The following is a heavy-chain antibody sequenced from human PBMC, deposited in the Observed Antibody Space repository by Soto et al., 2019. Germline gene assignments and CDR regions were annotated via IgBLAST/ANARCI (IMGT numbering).Heavy chain of an antibody. CDR2: IHHSGST. Sequence: QVQLQESGPGLVKPSGTLSLTCAVSGDSISSSNWWSWVRQPPGKGLEWIGEIHHSGSTNSNPSLKSRVTISVDKSKNQFSLKLSSVTAADTAVYYCARIMAGSSSSNFDYWGQGTLVTVSS. J-gene: IGHJ4*02. D-gene: IGHD6-6*01. CDR3: ARIMAGSSSSNFDY. V-gene: IGHV4-4*02. CDR1: GDSISSSNW.